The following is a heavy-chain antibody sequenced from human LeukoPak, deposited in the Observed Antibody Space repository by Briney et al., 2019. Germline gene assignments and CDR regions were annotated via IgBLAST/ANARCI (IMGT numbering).Heavy chain of an antibody. CDR3: ARGQVVVTAGAAFDI. V-gene: IGHV3-53*01. J-gene: IGHJ3*02. D-gene: IGHD2-21*02. Sequence: GGSLRLSCAASGLTVSSNYMSWVRQAPGKGLEWVSAIYSGGSTYYADSVKGRFTISRDNSKNTLYLQMNSLRAEDTAVYYCARGQVVVTAGAAFDIWGQGTMVTVSS. CDR1: GLTVSSNY. CDR2: IYSGGST.